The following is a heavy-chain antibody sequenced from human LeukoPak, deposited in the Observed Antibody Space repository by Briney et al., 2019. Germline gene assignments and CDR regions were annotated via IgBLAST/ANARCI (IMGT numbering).Heavy chain of an antibody. Sequence: SETLSLTCTVSDGSIYTYYWSWIRQPPGKGLEWIGYVFYSGSTNYNPSLKSRATISLDTSKNQFSLKLTSVTAADTAVYYCASSQWVVPGSHWGQGALVIVSS. CDR3: ASSQWVVPGSH. CDR2: VFYSGST. J-gene: IGHJ4*02. V-gene: IGHV4-59*08. CDR1: DGSIYTYY. D-gene: IGHD6-19*01.